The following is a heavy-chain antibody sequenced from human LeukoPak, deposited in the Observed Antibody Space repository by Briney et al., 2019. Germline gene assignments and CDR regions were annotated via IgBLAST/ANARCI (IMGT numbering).Heavy chain of an antibody. D-gene: IGHD3-3*01. J-gene: IGHJ6*03. CDR3: ARQYDSYFYYYLDV. Sequence: SETLSLTCAVSGYPINNAYYWVCIRQPPGKGLEWIGSLYHPDSTYYNPSLKSRVTMSVDTSRNQFSLKMSFVTAADTAVYYCARQYDSYFYYYLDVWGTGTTVTVSS. CDR2: LYHPDST. V-gene: IGHV4-38-2*01. CDR1: GYPINNAYY.